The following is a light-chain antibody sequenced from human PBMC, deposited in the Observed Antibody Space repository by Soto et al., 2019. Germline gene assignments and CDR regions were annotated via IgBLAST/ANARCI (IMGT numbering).Light chain of an antibody. V-gene: IGLV2-8*01. J-gene: IGLJ2*01. CDR1: SSDVGGYNF. Sequence: QPVLTQPPSASGSPGQSVTISCTGTSSDVGGYNFVSWYQQHPGKAPKLMIYEVSEWPSGVPDRFSGSKSGHTASLTVSGLQAEDEADYYCSSYAGSNIVVFGGGTKLTVL. CDR3: SSYAGSNIVV. CDR2: EVS.